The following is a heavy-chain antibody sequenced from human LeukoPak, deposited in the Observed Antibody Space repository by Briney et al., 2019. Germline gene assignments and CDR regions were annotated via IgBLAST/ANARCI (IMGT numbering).Heavy chain of an antibody. V-gene: IGHV1-8*01. CDR3: ARGPSSSWSPGWFDP. CDR1: GYTFTNYD. Sequence: ASVKVSCKASGYTFTNYDINWVRQATGQGLEWMGWMNPNSGNTGYAQKFQGGVTMTRNTPISTAYMELSSLTSDDTAAYYCARGPSSSWSPGWFDPWGQGTLVTVSS. J-gene: IGHJ5*02. CDR2: MNPNSGNT. D-gene: IGHD6-13*01.